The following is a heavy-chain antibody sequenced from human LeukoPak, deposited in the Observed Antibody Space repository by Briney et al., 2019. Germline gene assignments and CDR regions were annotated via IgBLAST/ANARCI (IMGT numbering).Heavy chain of an antibody. Sequence: ASVKVSCKASGYTFFNYAIHWVRQAPGQRLEWMGWINAGNGNTKYSQKFQGRVTITGDTSASTAYMELSSLGSEDTAVYYRARDSGGSGSYYNVFDYWGQGTLVTVSS. CDR3: ARDSGGSGSYYNVFDY. CDR2: INAGNGNT. CDR1: GYTFFNYA. V-gene: IGHV1-3*01. J-gene: IGHJ4*02. D-gene: IGHD3-10*01.